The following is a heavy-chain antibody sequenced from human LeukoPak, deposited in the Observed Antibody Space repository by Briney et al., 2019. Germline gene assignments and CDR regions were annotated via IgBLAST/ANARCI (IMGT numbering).Heavy chain of an antibody. CDR2: ISGSTGRT. CDR1: GFTFSTYA. Sequence: PGGSLRLSCAASGFTFSTYAMSWVRQAPGKGLEWVSAISGSTGRTYYADSVKGRFTISRDNSKNTLYLQMNSLRAEDTAVYYCAIIVGATRGDAFDIWGQGTMVTVSS. V-gene: IGHV3-23*01. CDR3: AIIVGATRGDAFDI. D-gene: IGHD1-26*01. J-gene: IGHJ3*02.